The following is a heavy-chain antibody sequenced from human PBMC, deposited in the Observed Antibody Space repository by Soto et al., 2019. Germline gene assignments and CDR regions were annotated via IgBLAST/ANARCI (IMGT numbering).Heavy chain of an antibody. D-gene: IGHD3-10*01. V-gene: IGHV4-59*01. J-gene: IGHJ3*01. Sequence: SETLSLTCTVSGGSISYYYWSWIRQPAGKGLEWIGYIYYSGTTDYNPSLQSRVTISVDTSKNQFSLKLTSVTAAETAVYYCASQVKVRGGSHAFDVWGQGAVVTVSS. CDR3: ASQVKVRGGSHAFDV. CDR2: IYYSGTT. CDR1: GGSISYYY.